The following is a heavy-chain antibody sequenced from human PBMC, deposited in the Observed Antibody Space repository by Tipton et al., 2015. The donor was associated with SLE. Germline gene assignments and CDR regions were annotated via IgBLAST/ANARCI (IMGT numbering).Heavy chain of an antibody. Sequence: TLSLTCRVSGGAISASTYYWAWIRQAPGKGLEWIGSVSYTGSTYNNPSLKSRVTISVDTSKNHFSLKLSSVTAADTAIYYCARGRITPTTGYFDPWGQGSLVTASS. CDR1: GGAISASTYY. D-gene: IGHD3-10*01. V-gene: IGHV4-39*02. CDR3: ARGRITPTTGYFDP. CDR2: VSYTGST. J-gene: IGHJ5*02.